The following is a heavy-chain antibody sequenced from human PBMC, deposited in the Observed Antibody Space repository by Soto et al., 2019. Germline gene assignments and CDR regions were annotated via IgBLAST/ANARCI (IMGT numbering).Heavy chain of an antibody. CDR3: ARDSGELVPFDY. Sequence: ASVKVSFKASGYTFTGYYMHWLRQAPGQGLEWMGWINPNSGCTNYAQKFQGRVTMTRDTSISTAYMELSRLRSDDTAVYYCARDSGELVPFDYWGQGTLVTVSS. CDR1: GYTFTGYY. CDR2: INPNSGCT. D-gene: IGHD6-6*01. J-gene: IGHJ4*02. V-gene: IGHV1-2*02.